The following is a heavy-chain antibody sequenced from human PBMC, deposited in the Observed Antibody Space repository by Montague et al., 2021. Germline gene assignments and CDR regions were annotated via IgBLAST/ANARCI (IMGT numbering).Heavy chain of an antibody. CDR3: ARSLYCRGGSCYSGFDP. CDR2: IYYNGTT. J-gene: IGHJ5*02. Sequence: SETLSLTCTVSGGSISSASYYWGWIRQPPGKGLEFIGVIYYNGTTYHNPSLKSRVTVSMDTSKNQFSLTLSSVTAADTAVYYCARSLYCRGGSCYSGFDPWGQGTLVTASS. D-gene: IGHD2-15*01. V-gene: IGHV4-39*01. CDR1: GGSISSASYY.